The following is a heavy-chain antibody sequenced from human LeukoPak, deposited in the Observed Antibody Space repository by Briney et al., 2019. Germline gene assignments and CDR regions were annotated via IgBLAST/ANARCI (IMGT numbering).Heavy chain of an antibody. CDR1: GDSISNYY. Sequence: SETLSLTCTVSGDSISNYYWSWIRQRPGKGLECIGYIYYSGSTNYHPSLKSRVTISVDTSKNQFSLKLSSVTAADTAVYYCARDADTSSHFDYWGQGTLVTVSS. CDR3: ARDADTSSHFDY. D-gene: IGHD2-2*01. J-gene: IGHJ4*02. CDR2: IYYSGST. V-gene: IGHV4-59*01.